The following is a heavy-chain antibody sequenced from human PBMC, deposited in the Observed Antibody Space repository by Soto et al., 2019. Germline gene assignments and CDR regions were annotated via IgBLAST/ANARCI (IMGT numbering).Heavy chain of an antibody. CDR2: TYYRSKWYN. J-gene: IGHJ4*02. Sequence: SQTLSLTCSISGNSVSSNSAAWNWIRQSPSRGLEWLGRTYYRSKWYNDYALSVKSRITINPDTSKNQFSLQLNSVTPEDTAVYYCAGARSTWGSTWYFDYWAQGTLVTVS. D-gene: IGHD6-13*01. CDR3: AGARSTWGSTWYFDY. V-gene: IGHV6-1*01. CDR1: GNSVSSNSAA.